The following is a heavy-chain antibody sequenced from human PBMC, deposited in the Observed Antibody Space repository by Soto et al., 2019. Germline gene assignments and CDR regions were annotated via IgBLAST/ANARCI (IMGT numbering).Heavy chain of an antibody. CDR1: GGSVRAPDW. V-gene: IGHV4-4*02. CDR2: VHISGHS. J-gene: IGHJ5*01. D-gene: IGHD1-1*01. CDR3: ARVRQGCSANNCYFDP. Sequence: QVHLQESGPGLVAPSGTLSLTCTLSGGSVRAPDWWNWVRQSPDKGLEWIAEVHISGHSNYNPSLRSRVSVSIDSSKNQCYLNLNCVTAADTAIDYCARVRQGCSANNCYFDPWGQGTQVTISP.